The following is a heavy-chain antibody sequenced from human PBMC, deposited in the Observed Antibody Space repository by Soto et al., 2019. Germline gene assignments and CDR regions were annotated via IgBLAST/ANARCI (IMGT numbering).Heavy chain of an antibody. D-gene: IGHD3-10*01. CDR3: ARVYMDYYGSGSYSPLIDAFDI. V-gene: IGHV1-18*01. CDR1: GYTFTSYG. J-gene: IGHJ3*02. CDR2: ISAYNGNT. Sequence: ASVKVSCKASGYTFTSYGISWVRQAPGQGLEWMGWISAYNGNTNYAQKLQGRVTMTTDTSTSTAYMDLRSLRSDDTAVYYCARVYMDYYGSGSYSPLIDAFDIWGQGTMVTVSS.